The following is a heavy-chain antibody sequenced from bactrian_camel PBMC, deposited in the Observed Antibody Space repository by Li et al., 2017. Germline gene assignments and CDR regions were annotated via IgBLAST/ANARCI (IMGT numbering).Heavy chain of an antibody. CDR2: VYTSDGHT. Sequence: HVQLVESGGGSVQAGGSVRLSCATSGYTYPINSTGWFRQAPGKEREGVAAVYTSDGHTYYADSVTGRFTISQDFAKNTLYLQMNNLKPEDTADYYCLPALGSGKEYWGQGTQVTVS. CDR3: LPALGSGKEY. CDR1: GYTYPINS. J-gene: IGHJ4*01. D-gene: IGHD5*01. V-gene: IGHV3S54*01.